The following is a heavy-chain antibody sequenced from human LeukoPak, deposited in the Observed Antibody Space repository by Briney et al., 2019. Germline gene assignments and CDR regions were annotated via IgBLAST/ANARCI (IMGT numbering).Heavy chain of an antibody. J-gene: IGHJ4*02. V-gene: IGHV1-69*05. Sequence: SVKVSCKASGGTFSSYAISWVRQAPGQGLEWMGRIIPIFGTANYAQKFKGRVTITTDESTSTAYMELNSLRSEDTAVYYCARTLYSGSYYPDYWGQGTLVTVSS. CDR1: GGTFSSYA. CDR3: ARTLYSGSYYPDY. D-gene: IGHD1-26*01. CDR2: IIPIFGTA.